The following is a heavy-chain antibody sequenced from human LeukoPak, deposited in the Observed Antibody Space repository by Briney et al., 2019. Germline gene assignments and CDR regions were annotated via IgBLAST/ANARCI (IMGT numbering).Heavy chain of an antibody. CDR1: GGSISSGGYY. Sequence: PSETLSLTCSVSGGSISSGGYYWSWIRQPPGKGLGWIGYIYQSGTTYYNPSLKSRVAISLDRSNNHFSLRLSSVTGADTAVYYCARDTGWLQFRYYFDYWGQGTLVTVSS. D-gene: IGHD5-24*01. CDR2: IYQSGTT. J-gene: IGHJ4*02. CDR3: ARDTGWLQFRYYFDY. V-gene: IGHV4-30-2*01.